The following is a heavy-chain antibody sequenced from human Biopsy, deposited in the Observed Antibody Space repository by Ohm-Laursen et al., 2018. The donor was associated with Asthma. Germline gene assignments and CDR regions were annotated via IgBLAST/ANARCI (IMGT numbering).Heavy chain of an antibody. Sequence: SLRLSCAASGRHFGSYNMHWARQAPGKGLEWVAVITFDGSTQHYGDSMKGRFTISRDNSKNMLFLQMNSLRAEDTAVYYCLRDTLGYYFDIWGQGTQVTVSS. CDR3: LRDTLGYYFDI. V-gene: IGHV3-30-3*01. CDR2: ITFDGSTQ. CDR1: GRHFGSYN. D-gene: IGHD6-13*01. J-gene: IGHJ4*02.